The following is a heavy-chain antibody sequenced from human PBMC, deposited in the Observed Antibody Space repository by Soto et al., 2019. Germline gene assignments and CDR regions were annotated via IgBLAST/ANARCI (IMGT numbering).Heavy chain of an antibody. D-gene: IGHD3-10*01. J-gene: IGHJ4*02. Sequence: GGSLRLSCAASGFTFSSYAMSWVRQAPGKGLEWVSAISGSGGSTYYADSVKGRFTISRDNSKNTLYLQMNSLRAEDTAVYYCAKVYDPTPLWFGELLPRDYFDYWGQGTLVTVSS. V-gene: IGHV3-23*01. CDR2: ISGSGGST. CDR1: GFTFSSYA. CDR3: AKVYDPTPLWFGELLPRDYFDY.